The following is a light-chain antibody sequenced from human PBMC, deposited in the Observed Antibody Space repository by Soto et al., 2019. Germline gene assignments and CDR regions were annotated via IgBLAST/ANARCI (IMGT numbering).Light chain of an antibody. CDR3: SSYTSSRTLYV. CDR1: SSDVGGYNY. CDR2: DVS. J-gene: IGLJ1*01. Sequence: QCVLTEPASVSGSPGQSITISCTGTSSDVGGYNYVSWYQQHPGKAPKLMIYDVSNRPSGVSNRFSGSKSGNTASLTISGLQAEDEADYCCSSYTSSRTLYVFGTGTKVTVL. V-gene: IGLV2-14*01.